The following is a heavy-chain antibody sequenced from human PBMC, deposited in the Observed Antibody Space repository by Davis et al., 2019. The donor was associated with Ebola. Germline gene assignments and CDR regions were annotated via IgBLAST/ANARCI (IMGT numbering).Heavy chain of an antibody. V-gene: IGHV4-34*01. J-gene: IGHJ5*02. CDR1: GGSISSYY. CDR2: INHSGST. Sequence: PSETLSLTCTVSGGSISSYYWSWIRQPPGKGLEWIGEINHSGSTNYNPSLKSRVTISVDTSKNQFSLKLSSVTAADTAVYYCARVGQGLDPWGQGTLVTVSS. CDR3: ARVGQGLDP.